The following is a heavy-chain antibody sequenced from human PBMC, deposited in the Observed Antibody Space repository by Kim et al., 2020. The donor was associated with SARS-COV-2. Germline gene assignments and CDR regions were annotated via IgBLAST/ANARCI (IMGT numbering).Heavy chain of an antibody. V-gene: IGHV3-11*05. CDR1: GFTFSDYY. CDR2: ISSSSSYT. CDR3: AREKYGSGSCSLGMDV. Sequence: GGSLRLSCAASGFTFSDYYMSWIRQAPGKGLEWVSYISSSSSYTNYADSVKGRFTISRDNAKNSLYLQMNSLRAEDTAVYYCAREKYGSGSCSLGMDVWGEGGTGSVSP. D-gene: IGHD3-10*01. J-gene: IGHJ6*04.